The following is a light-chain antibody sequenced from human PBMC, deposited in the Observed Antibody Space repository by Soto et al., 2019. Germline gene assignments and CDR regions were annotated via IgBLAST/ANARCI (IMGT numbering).Light chain of an antibody. V-gene: IGLV2-14*01. CDR2: EVS. CDR1: SSDVGNYKY. J-gene: IGLJ1*01. Sequence: QSSRTQPASVSGSPGQSITISCTGTSSDVGNYKYVSWYQQHPGKAPKLMIYEVSNRPSGVSNRFSGSKSGNTASLTISGLQAEDETDYYCFSSTSSGTYVFGTGTKVTVL. CDR3: FSSTSSGTYV.